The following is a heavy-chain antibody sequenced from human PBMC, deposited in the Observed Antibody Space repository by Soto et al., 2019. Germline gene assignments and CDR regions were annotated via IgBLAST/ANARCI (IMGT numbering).Heavy chain of an antibody. CDR1: AYRLTEIS. V-gene: IGHV1-24*01. Sequence: ASVKVSCKVSAYRLTEISLHWVRQAAGIGLEWMGGLDREGGETIYAQKFQGRVTMTEDTSADTAYMELSSLRSEDTAIYYCVIFYYYYGMDVWGQGTTVTVSS. CDR2: LDREGGET. CDR3: VIFYYYYGMDV. J-gene: IGHJ6*02.